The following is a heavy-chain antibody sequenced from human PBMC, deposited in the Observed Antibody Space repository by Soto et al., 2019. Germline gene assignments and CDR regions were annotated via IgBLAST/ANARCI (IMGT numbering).Heavy chain of an antibody. CDR3: ARAPIPNWNYYGMDV. V-gene: IGHV4-31*03. D-gene: IGHD1-1*01. Sequence: QVQLQESGPGQVKPSQTLSLTCTVSGGSVNSGGYHWSWIRQHPGKGLERIGDIYYSGSTYYNPSLKSRVTISIDTSTNHFSLHLSALTAADTAVYYCARAPIPNWNYYGMDVWGQGTTVTVSS. J-gene: IGHJ6*02. CDR2: IYYSGST. CDR1: GGSVNSGGYH.